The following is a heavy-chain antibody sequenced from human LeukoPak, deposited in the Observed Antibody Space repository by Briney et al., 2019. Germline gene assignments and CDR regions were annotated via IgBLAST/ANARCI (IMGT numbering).Heavy chain of an antibody. D-gene: IGHD1-1*01. CDR2: VFYTGTT. CDR1: GGSMSTYY. Sequence: SETLSLTCTVSGGSMSTYYWSWIRQPPGKGLEWVGYVFYTGTTNYNASLQSRVTISLDTSKNQFSLKLNSVTAADSAVYFCARRTTTGTNSHFFDSWGQGTLVTVSS. V-gene: IGHV4-59*01. CDR3: ARRTTTGTNSHFFDS. J-gene: IGHJ4*02.